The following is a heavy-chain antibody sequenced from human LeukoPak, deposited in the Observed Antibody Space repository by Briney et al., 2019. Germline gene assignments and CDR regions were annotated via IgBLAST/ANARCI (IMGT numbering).Heavy chain of an antibody. D-gene: IGHD3-10*01. J-gene: IGHJ3*02. Sequence: EASVKVSCKASGYTFTGYYMHWVRQAPGKGLEWMGGFDPEDGETIYAQKFQGRVTMTEDTSTDTAYMELSSLRSEDTAVYYCATFYGSGSYYNVPDAFDIWGQGTMVTVSS. CDR1: GYTFTGYY. CDR2: FDPEDGET. V-gene: IGHV1-24*01. CDR3: ATFYGSGSYYNVPDAFDI.